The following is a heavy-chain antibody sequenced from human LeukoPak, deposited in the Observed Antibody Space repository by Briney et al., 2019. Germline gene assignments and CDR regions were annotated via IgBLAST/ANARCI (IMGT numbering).Heavy chain of an antibody. CDR2: ISSSSSYI. D-gene: IGHD6-13*01. J-gene: IGHJ4*02. V-gene: IGHV3-21*01. Sequence: GGSLRLSRAASGFTFSSYSMNWVRQAPGKGLEWVSSISSSSSYIYYADSVKGRFTISRDNAKNSLYLQMNSLRAEDTAVYYCARDHPAAGTNFDYWGQGTLVTVSS. CDR1: GFTFSSYS. CDR3: ARDHPAAGTNFDY.